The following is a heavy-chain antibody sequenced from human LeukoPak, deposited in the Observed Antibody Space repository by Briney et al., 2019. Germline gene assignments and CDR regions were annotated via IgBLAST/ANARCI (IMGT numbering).Heavy chain of an antibody. V-gene: IGHV3-23*01. CDR2: LSGSGGNT. J-gene: IGHJ4*02. CDR3: AKDPYDSRYFDY. CDR1: GFTFNKYA. D-gene: IGHD3-3*01. Sequence: GGTLRLSCAASGFTFNKYAMSWVRQAPGKGLEWVSSLSGSGGNTYYADSVKGRFTTSRDNSKNTVYLQMNSLRAGETAVYYCAKDPYDSRYFDYWGQGTLVTVSS.